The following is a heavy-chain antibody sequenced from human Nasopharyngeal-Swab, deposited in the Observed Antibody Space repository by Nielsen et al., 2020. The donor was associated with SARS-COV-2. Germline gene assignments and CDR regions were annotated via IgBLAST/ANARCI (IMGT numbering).Heavy chain of an antibody. CDR3: ASHPLADITIFGVVTRGAFDI. V-gene: IGHV4-39*07. CDR1: GGSISSSSYY. Sequence: SETLSLTCTVSGGSISSSSYYWVWIRQPTGKGLEWIGSIYYSGSTYYNPSLKSRVTISVDTSKNQFSLKLSSVTAADTAVYYCASHPLADITIFGVVTRGAFDIWGQGTMVTVSS. CDR2: IYYSGST. D-gene: IGHD3-3*01. J-gene: IGHJ3*02.